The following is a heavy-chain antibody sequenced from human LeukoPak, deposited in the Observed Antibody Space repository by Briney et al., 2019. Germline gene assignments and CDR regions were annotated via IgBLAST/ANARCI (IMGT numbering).Heavy chain of an antibody. D-gene: IGHD1-26*01. V-gene: IGHV3-30*03. CDR1: GFTFSRYG. CDR3: ARLSGSQTTPY. J-gene: IGHJ4*02. Sequence: PGGSLRLSCAASGFTFSRYGMHWVRQAPGKGLEWVAVISYDGSKKYYADSVKGRFTISRGNSKNTLYLQMNSLRAEDTAVYYCARLSGSQTTPYWGQGTLVTVSS. CDR2: ISYDGSKK.